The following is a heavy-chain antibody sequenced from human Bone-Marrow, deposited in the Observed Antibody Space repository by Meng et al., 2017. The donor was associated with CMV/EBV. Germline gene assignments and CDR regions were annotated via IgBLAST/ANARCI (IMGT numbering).Heavy chain of an antibody. Sequence: LILSCADAGLTFSTNDMSWVRQAPGKGLEWVSIFSVAGGNKYYADFVKGRFTISRDNSESTLYLQMNSLRAEDTAVYYCAKGGWLENWGQGTLVTVSS. V-gene: IGHV3-23*01. CDR3: AKGGWLEN. CDR2: FSVAGGNK. CDR1: GLTFSTND. J-gene: IGHJ4*02. D-gene: IGHD6-19*01.